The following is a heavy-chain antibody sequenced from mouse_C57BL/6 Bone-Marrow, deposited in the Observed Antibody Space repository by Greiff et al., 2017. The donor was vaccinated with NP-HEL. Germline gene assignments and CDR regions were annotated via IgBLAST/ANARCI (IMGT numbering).Heavy chain of an antibody. J-gene: IGHJ3*01. V-gene: IGHV1-81*01. D-gene: IGHD1-1*01. CDR1: GYTFTSYG. CDR3: ARNYGSRGTY. CDR2: IYPRSGNT. Sequence: QVQLKESGAELARPGASVKLSCKASGYTFTSYGISWVKQRTGQGLEWIGEIYPRSGNTYYNEKFKGKATLTADKSSSTAYMELRSLTSEDSAVYFCARNYGSRGTYWGQGTLVTVSA.